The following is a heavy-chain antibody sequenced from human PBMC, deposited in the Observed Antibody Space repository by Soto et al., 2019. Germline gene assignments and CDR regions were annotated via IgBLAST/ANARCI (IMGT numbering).Heavy chain of an antibody. Sequence: QVQLQQWGAGLLKPSETLSLTCAVYGGSFSGYYWSWIRQPPGKGLEWIGEINHSGSTNYNPSLKSRVPICVVTSKNQLSLKMSAVTAAETAVYYCARGTLEAYCGGDCWGRPFDYWGQGTLVTVSS. CDR2: INHSGST. D-gene: IGHD2-21*02. V-gene: IGHV4-34*01. CDR1: GGSFSGYY. CDR3: ARGTLEAYCGGDCWGRPFDY. J-gene: IGHJ4*02.